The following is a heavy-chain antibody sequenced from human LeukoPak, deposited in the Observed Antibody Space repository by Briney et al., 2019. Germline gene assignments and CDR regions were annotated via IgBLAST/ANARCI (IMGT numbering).Heavy chain of an antibody. CDR3: ARQRASGTWAFDY. CDR1: RGSLSSRSDY. Sequence: PSETLSLTCTVSRGSLSSRSDYWWAWIRQPPGKGLERIASVYYNGNTYYNWSLKSRLTISVDTSKDQFSLNLASVTAADTAVYHCARQRASGTWAFDYWGQGTLLTVSS. CDR2: VYYNGNT. J-gene: IGHJ4*02. V-gene: IGHV4-39*01. D-gene: IGHD3-3*01.